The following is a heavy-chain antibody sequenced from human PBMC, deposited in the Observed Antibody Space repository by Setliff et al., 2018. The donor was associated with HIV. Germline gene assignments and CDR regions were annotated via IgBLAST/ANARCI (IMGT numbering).Heavy chain of an antibody. CDR3: ASRTYYYDSNNFLREEGFDP. CDR2: IYYNEKT. CDR1: GGSASNSRYY. D-gene: IGHD3-22*01. Sequence: SETLSLTCTVSGGSASNSRYYWAWIRQPPGKGLEYIGSIYYNEKTYYSPSLKGRVTISVDTSRNQFSLNLTSVTAADTAVYYCASRTYYYDSNNFLREEGFDPWGQGTLVTVSS. V-gene: IGHV4-39*01. J-gene: IGHJ5*02.